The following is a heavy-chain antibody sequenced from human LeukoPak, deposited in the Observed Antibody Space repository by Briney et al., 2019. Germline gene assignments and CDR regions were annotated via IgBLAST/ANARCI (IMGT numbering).Heavy chain of an antibody. D-gene: IGHD5-18*01. J-gene: IGHJ4*02. CDR2: FDPEDGET. Sequence: SVKVYCKVSGYTLTELSMHWVRQAPGKGLEWMGGFDPEDGETIYAQKFQGRVTMTEDTSTDTAYMELSSLRSEDTAVYYCATYGYSSRWGGFDYWGQGTLVTVSS. CDR3: ATYGYSSRWGGFDY. CDR1: GYTLTELS. V-gene: IGHV1-24*01.